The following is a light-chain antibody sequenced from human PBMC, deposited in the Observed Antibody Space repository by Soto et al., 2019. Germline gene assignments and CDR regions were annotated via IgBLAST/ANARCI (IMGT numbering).Light chain of an antibody. Sequence: QSVLTQPPSVSGAPGQRVTISCTGSNSNIGAGYDVYWYQQFPGTAPKLLIFGDNNRPSGVPERFSGSKSGTSASLAITGLQAEDEAEYYCQSYDSSLSALFGGGTKLTVL. CDR2: GDN. CDR3: QSYDSSLSAL. V-gene: IGLV1-40*01. J-gene: IGLJ3*02. CDR1: NSNIGAGYD.